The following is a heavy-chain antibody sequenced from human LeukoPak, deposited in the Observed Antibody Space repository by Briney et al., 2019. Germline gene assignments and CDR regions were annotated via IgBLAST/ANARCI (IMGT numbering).Heavy chain of an antibody. D-gene: IGHD6-13*01. V-gene: IGHV1-24*01. CDR1: GYTLTELS. J-gene: IGHJ1*01. CDR3: ATQQLVRFVLRFQH. Sequence: ASVKVSCKVSGYTLTELSMHWVRQAPGKGLEWMGRFDPEDGETIYAQKFQGRVTMTEDTSTNTAYMELSNLRSEDTAVYYCATQQLVRFVLRFQHWGQGTLVTVSS. CDR2: FDPEDGET.